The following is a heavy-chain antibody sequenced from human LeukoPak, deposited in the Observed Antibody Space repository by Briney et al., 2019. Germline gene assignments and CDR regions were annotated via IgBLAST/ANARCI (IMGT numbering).Heavy chain of an antibody. J-gene: IGHJ3*02. D-gene: IGHD1-14*01. CDR3: ASPRETGGDAFDI. CDR1: GGSISSGSYH. V-gene: IGHV4-39*07. Sequence: TSETLSLTCTVSGGSISSGSYHWGWIRQPPGKGLEWIGTIFYSGTTYYNPSLKSRVTILVDTSKNQVSLKLSSVTAADTAVYYCASPRETGGDAFDIWGQGTMVTVSS. CDR2: IFYSGTT.